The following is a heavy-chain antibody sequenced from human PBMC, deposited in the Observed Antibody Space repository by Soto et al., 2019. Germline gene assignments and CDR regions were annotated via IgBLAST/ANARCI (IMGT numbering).Heavy chain of an antibody. V-gene: IGHV1-2*02. CDR1: GYTFTGYY. D-gene: IGHD3-9*01. Sequence: ASVKVSCKASGYTFTGYYMHWVRQAPGQGLEWMGWINPNSGGTNYAQKFRGRVTMTRDTSISTAYMELSRLRSDDTAVYYCARQAITISGPTSGDRFDPWGQGTLVTVSS. CDR2: INPNSGGT. CDR3: ARQAITISGPTSGDRFDP. J-gene: IGHJ5*02.